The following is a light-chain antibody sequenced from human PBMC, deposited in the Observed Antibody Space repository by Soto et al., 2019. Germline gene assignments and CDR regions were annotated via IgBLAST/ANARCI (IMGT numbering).Light chain of an antibody. V-gene: IGKV1-5*01. J-gene: IGKJ1*01. CDR3: QQYDSYSNT. Sequence: DVQLIQSPSTLSASIGDRVTITCRVSQPIRDWVAWYQQKPGKAPKLLIYDATSSDSGVPSRFSGSGSETEFTLNISSLQPGDFATYYCQQYDSYSNTFGQGTRVEL. CDR1: QPIRDW. CDR2: DAT.